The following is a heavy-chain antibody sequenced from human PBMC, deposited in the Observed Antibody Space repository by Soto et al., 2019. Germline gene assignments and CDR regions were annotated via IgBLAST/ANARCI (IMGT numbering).Heavy chain of an antibody. J-gene: IGHJ4*02. CDR1: GGSISSSSYY. V-gene: IGHV4-39*01. D-gene: IGHD2-15*01. CDR2: IYYSGST. Sequence: QLQLQESGPGLVKPSETLSLTCTVSGGSISSSSYYWGWIRQPPGKGLEWIGSIYYSGSTYYNPSLKSRVTISVDTSKNQFSLKLSSVTAADTAVYYCARQTVDRFVVVVAATREFDYWGQGTLVTVSS. CDR3: ARQTVDRFVVVVAATREFDY.